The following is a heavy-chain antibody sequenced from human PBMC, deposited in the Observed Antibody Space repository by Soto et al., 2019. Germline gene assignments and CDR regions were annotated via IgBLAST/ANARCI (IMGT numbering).Heavy chain of an antibody. V-gene: IGHV3-74*01. CDR3: ARVGGGSGNFDY. Sequence: PXGSLRLSFGASGFTFSNYCVHWVRQAPGEGLVWVSRINGDGSFTRFADSVKGRFTISRDNAKNTLYLQMNSLRVDDTAVYYCARVGGGSGNFDYWGQGTLVTVSS. CDR2: INGDGSFT. D-gene: IGHD3-10*01. CDR1: GFTFSNYC. J-gene: IGHJ4*02.